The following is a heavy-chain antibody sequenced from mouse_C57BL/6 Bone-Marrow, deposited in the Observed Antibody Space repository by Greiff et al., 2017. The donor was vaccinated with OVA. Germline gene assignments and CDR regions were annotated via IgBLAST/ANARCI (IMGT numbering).Heavy chain of an antibody. D-gene: IGHD1-1*02. CDR3: ARGVGYWYFDV. Sequence: EVKLVESGGGLVKPGGSLKLSCAASGFTFSSYAMSWVRQTPEKRLEWVATISAGGSYTYYPDNVKGRFTISRDNAKNNRYLQMSHLKSEDTAMYYCARGVGYWYFDVWGTGTTVTVSS. J-gene: IGHJ1*03. CDR1: GFTFSSYA. V-gene: IGHV5-4*03. CDR2: ISAGGSYT.